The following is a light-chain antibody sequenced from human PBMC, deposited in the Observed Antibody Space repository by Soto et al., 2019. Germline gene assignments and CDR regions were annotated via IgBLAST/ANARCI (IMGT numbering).Light chain of an antibody. J-gene: IGKJ5*01. CDR3: QQYNIWPPIT. CDR2: DAS. CDR1: QRIVNY. V-gene: IGKV3-15*01. Sequence: EIVLTQSPATLSLSPGGIATLSFSASQRIVNYLVLYQQKPGQAPRLLIYDASTRATGIPARFSGSGSGTEFTLTITSLQPEDIALHYCQQYNIWPPITFGQGTRLEIK.